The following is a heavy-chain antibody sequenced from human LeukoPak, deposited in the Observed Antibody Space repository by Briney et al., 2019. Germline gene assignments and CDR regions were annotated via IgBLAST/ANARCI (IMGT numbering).Heavy chain of an antibody. J-gene: IGHJ4*02. CDR3: ARDRVYYGSGSYSSFDY. CDR1: GYTFTSYG. D-gene: IGHD3-10*01. CDR2: ISAYNGNT. V-gene: IGHV1-18*04. Sequence: ASVKVSCKASGYTFTSYGISWVRQAPGQGLEWMGWISAYNGNTNYAQKLQGRVTMTTDTSTSTAYMELRSLRSDDTAVYYCARDRVYYGSGSYSSFDYWGQGTLATVSS.